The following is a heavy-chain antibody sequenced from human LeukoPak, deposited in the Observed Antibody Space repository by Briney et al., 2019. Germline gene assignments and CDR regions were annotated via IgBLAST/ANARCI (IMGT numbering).Heavy chain of an antibody. CDR1: GDSVSNNNYA. CDR2: TYYRSQWHN. J-gene: IGHJ3*01. CDR3: AGGYAFDV. Sequence: SQTFSLTCAISGDSVSNNNYAWNWIRQSPSRGLEWLGRTYYRSQWHNDYARSVMSRISVDPDTSKNQFSLHLSSVAPDDTAVCYCAGGYAFDVWGQGTVVTVSS. V-gene: IGHV6-1*01.